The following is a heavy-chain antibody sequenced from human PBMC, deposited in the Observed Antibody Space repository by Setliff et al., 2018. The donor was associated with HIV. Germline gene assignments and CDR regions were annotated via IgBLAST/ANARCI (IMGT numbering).Heavy chain of an antibody. J-gene: IGHJ4*02. V-gene: IGHV3-23*01. CDR2: IGGSGGSS. D-gene: IGHD3-10*01. CDR1: GFSFSSYA. Sequence: GGSLRLSCAATGFSFSSYAMNWVRQTPGKGLEWVSGIGGSGGSSYYADSVKGRFTVSRDYSQNTIYLQMSSLRVEDSAVYYCAKSASWDYYGSGSYEDFDYWGQGTLVTVSS. CDR3: AKSASWDYYGSGSYEDFDY.